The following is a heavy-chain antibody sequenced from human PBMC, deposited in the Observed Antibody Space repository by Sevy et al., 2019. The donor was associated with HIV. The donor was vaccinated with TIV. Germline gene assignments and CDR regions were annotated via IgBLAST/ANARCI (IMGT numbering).Heavy chain of an antibody. CDR2: LMHIAYSGAI. D-gene: IGHD1-1*01. CDR3: TRWKGAQFIFDY. Sequence: GGSRRLSCTASGFIFGDYAMSWVRQAPGKGLEWVAFLMHIAYSGAIGYAASVKGRFTITRDDSKSVVHLQMNDLKTGDTAIYYCTRWKGAQFIFDYWGQGALVTVSS. CDR1: GFIFGDYA. V-gene: IGHV3-49*04. J-gene: IGHJ4*02.